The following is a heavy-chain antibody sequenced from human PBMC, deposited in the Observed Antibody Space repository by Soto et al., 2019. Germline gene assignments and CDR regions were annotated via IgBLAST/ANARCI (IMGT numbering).Heavy chain of an antibody. J-gene: IGHJ4*02. CDR3: ARGPRIYWTYYYGSGSYRY. Sequence: SQTLSLTCAVYGGSFSGYYWSWIRQPPGKGLEWIGEINHSGSTNYNPSLKSRVTISVDTSKNQFSLKLSSVTAADTAVYYCARGPRIYWTYYYGSGSYRYWGQGTLVTVSS. CDR2: INHSGST. V-gene: IGHV4-34*01. D-gene: IGHD3-10*01. CDR1: GGSFSGYY.